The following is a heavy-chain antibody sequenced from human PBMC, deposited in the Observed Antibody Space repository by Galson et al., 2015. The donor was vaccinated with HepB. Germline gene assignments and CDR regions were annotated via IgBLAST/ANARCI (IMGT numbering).Heavy chain of an antibody. CDR2: ISYDGSYK. D-gene: IGHD5-18*01. CDR1: GFTFRNYG. J-gene: IGHJ4*02. V-gene: IGHV3-30*18. Sequence: TLRLSCAASGFTFRNYGMHWVRQAPGKGLEWVAFISYDGSYKYYADSVKGRFTISRDNSKNTLYLQMNSLRAEDTAVYYCAKMAWIYSYVKTHFDSWGQGTLVTVSS. CDR3: AKMAWIYSYVKTHFDS.